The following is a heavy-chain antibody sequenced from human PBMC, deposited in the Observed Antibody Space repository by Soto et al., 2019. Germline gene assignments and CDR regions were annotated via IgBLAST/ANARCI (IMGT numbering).Heavy chain of an antibody. Sequence: GGSLRLSCAASGFTFSSYSMNWVRQAPGKGLEWVSSISSSSSYIYYADSVKGRFTISRDNAKNSLYLQMNSLRAEDTAVYYCARDFKGSSNFDYWGQGTLVTVSS. V-gene: IGHV3-21*01. D-gene: IGHD2-15*01. CDR2: ISSSSSYI. CDR1: GFTFSSYS. J-gene: IGHJ4*02. CDR3: ARDFKGSSNFDY.